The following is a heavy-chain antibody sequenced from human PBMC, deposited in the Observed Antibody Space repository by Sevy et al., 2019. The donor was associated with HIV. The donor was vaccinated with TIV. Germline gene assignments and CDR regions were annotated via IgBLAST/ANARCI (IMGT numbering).Heavy chain of an antibody. D-gene: IGHD4-17*01. CDR1: GFAFSNYYA. J-gene: IGHJ6*02. V-gene: IGHV3-30-3*01. Sequence: EGSLRLSCAASGFAFSNYYAMHWVRQAPGKGLEWVALISYDGSDKYYADSVKGRFTISRDNFKNTLYLQMNSLTTEYTDVYYCARPRANYVDHYFFYAMDIWGQGTTVTVSS. CDR2: ISYDGSDK. CDR3: ARPRANYVDHYFFYAMDI.